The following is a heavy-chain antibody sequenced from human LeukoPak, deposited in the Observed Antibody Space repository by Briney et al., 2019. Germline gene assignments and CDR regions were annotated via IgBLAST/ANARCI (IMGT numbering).Heavy chain of an antibody. D-gene: IGHD1-26*01. J-gene: IGHJ4*02. CDR1: GFTFSSYA. CDR3: AKSRGESRGASNY. Sequence: GGSLRLSCAASGFTFSSYAMNWVRQAPGKGLDWVSLISGSGDTTYYADSVKGRFTISRDSSKNTLYLQMNSLRAEDTAVYYCAKSRGESRGASNYWGQGTLVTVSS. CDR2: ISGSGDTT. V-gene: IGHV3-23*01.